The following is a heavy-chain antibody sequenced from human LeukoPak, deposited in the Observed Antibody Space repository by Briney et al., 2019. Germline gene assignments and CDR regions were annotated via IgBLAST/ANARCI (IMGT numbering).Heavy chain of an antibody. CDR3: AGDRPGTTYGFAH. V-gene: IGHV3-48*03. J-gene: IGHJ5*02. D-gene: IGHD1-14*01. CDR1: GFIFSDYE. CDR2: ISGSGNTM. Sequence: GGSLRLSCVASGFIFSDYEMNWVRQAPGKGLEYISYISGSGNTMNYADSVKGRFIISRDNAKNSLHLQMNSLRVGDTAFYYCAGDRPGTTYGFAHWGQGTLVSVSS.